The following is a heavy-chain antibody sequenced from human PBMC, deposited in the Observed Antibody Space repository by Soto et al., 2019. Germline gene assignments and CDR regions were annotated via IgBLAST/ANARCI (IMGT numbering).Heavy chain of an antibody. CDR1: GDSITSSNW. Sequence: QVQLQESGPGLVKPSGTLSLTCAVSGDSITSSNWWMWVRQPPGKWLEGIGEIYQAGRTNYSPSLRRQLTISVDKYKNQWSLKLSSVSAADTAVYYCARSRHLPPEKYYYGMDVWGQGTTASVSS. V-gene: IGHV4-4*02. CDR2: IYQAGRT. CDR3: ARSRHLPPEKYYYGMDV. J-gene: IGHJ6*02.